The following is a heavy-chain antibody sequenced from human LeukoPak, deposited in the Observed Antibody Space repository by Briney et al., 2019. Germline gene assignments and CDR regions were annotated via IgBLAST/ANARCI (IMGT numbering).Heavy chain of an antibody. D-gene: IGHD3-10*01. Sequence: ASVKVSCKASVYTFTSYGISWVRRAPGQGLEWMGWISAYNGNTNYAQKLQGRVTMTTDTSTSTAYMELRSLRSDDTAVYYCARDIGWRGSGKYNWFDPWGQGTLVTVSS. V-gene: IGHV1-18*01. J-gene: IGHJ5*02. CDR3: ARDIGWRGSGKYNWFDP. CDR1: VYTFTSYG. CDR2: ISAYNGNT.